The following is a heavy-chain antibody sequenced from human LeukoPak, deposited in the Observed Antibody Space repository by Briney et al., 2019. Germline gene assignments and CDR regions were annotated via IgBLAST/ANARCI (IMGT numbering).Heavy chain of an antibody. V-gene: IGHV3-11*04. CDR2: ISSSGSTI. J-gene: IGHJ6*04. Sequence: PGGSLGLSCAASGFSFNNAWLSWVRQAPGKGLEWVSYISSSGSTIYYADSVKGRFTISRDNAKNSLYLQMNSLRAEDTAVYYCARAGRLWFGESQRLDVWGKGTTVTISS. CDR3: ARAGRLWFGESQRLDV. CDR1: GFSFNNAW. D-gene: IGHD3-10*01.